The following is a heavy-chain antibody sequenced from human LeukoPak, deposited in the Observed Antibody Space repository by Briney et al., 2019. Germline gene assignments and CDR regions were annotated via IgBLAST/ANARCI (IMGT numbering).Heavy chain of an antibody. CDR1: GGTFSSYA. V-gene: IGHV1-69*05. CDR3: ARGRSTKGVPGYFQH. Sequence: GASVKVSCKASGGTFSSYAISWVRQAPGQGLEWIGGIIPIFGTANYAQKFQGRVTITTDESTSTAYMELSSLRSEDTAVYYCARGRSTKGVPGYFQHWGQGTLVTVSS. J-gene: IGHJ1*01. D-gene: IGHD5/OR15-5a*01. CDR2: IIPIFGTA.